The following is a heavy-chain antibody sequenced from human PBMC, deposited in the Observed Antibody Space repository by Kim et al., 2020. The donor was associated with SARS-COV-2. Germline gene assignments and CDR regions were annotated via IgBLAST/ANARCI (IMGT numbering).Heavy chain of an antibody. V-gene: IGHV3-53*01. Sequence: GGSLRLSCAASGFTVSSNYMSWVRQAPGKGLEWVSVIYSGGSTYYTDSVKGRFTISRDNSKNTLYLQMNSLRAEDTAVYYCAREFLDSSGYYRPFGWGQG. J-gene: IGHJ3*01. D-gene: IGHD3-22*01. CDR2: IYSGGST. CDR1: GFTVSSNY. CDR3: AREFLDSSGYYRPFG.